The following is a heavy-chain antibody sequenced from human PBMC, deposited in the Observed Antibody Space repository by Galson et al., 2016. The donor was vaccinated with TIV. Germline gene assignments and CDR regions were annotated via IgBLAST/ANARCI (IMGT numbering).Heavy chain of an antibody. D-gene: IGHD3-10*01. CDR1: GESISGYC. CDR2: IYSSGGT. J-gene: IGHJ4*02. V-gene: IGHV4-4*07. CDR3: ARDIYYYGSGSYYKY. Sequence: ETLSLTCTVSGESISGYCWSWVRQPAGKGLEWIGRIYSSGGTNYNPSLKSRVTTSVDTSKNQFSLRLSSLTAADTAVYYCARDIYYYGSGSYYKYWGQGTLVTVSS.